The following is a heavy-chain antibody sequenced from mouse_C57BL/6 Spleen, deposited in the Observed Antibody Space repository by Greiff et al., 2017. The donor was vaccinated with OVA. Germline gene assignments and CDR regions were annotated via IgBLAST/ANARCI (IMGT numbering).Heavy chain of an antibody. D-gene: IGHD1-1*01. CDR2: IWSGGST. CDR3: ARNRYYGSFAY. V-gene: IGHV2-2*01. CDR1: GFSLTSYG. Sequence: QVQLQQSGPGLVQPSQSLSITCTVSGFSLTSYGVHWVRQSPGKGLEWLGVIWSGGSTDYNAAFISRLSISKDNSKSQVFFKMNSLQADDTAIYYCARNRYYGSFAYWGQGTLVTVSA. J-gene: IGHJ3*01.